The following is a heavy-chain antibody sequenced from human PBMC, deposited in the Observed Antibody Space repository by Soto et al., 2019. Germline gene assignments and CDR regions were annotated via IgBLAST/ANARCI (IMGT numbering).Heavy chain of an antibody. J-gene: IGHJ4*02. Sequence: GGSLRLSCAASGFTFSSYAMSWVRQAPGKGLEWVSAISGSGGSTYYADSVKGRFTISRDNSKNTLYLQMNSLRAGDTAVYYCAKDLKIFGVARTGYYFDYWGQGTLVTVSS. D-gene: IGHD3-3*01. V-gene: IGHV3-23*01. CDR2: ISGSGGST. CDR3: AKDLKIFGVARTGYYFDY. CDR1: GFTFSSYA.